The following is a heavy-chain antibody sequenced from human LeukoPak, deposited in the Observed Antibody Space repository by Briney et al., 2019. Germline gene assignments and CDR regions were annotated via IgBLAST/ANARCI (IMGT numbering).Heavy chain of an antibody. CDR2: INPNSGGT. D-gene: IGHD3-10*01. CDR3: AREGRVRGVIITGFGY. J-gene: IGHJ4*02. V-gene: IGHV1-2*02. Sequence: ASVKVSCKASGYTFTGYYMHWVRQAPGQGLEWMGWINPNSGGTNYAQKFQGRVTMTRDTSISTAYMELSRLRSDDTAVYYCAREGRVRGVIITGFGYWGQGTLVTVSS. CDR1: GYTFTGYY.